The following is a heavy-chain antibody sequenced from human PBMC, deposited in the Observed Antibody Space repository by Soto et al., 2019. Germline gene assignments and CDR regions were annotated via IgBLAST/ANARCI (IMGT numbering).Heavy chain of an antibody. CDR3: AKVSTDYYDEVWGSYPNGRYFDY. CDR2: ISVSGGST. J-gene: IGHJ4*02. Sequence: GGSLRLSCAASGFTFSSYAMSWVRQAPGKGLEWGSAISVSGGSTYYADSVKGRFTISRDNSKNTLYLQMNSLRAEDTAVYYCAKVSTDYYDEVWGSYPNGRYFDYWGQGTLVTVSS. V-gene: IGHV3-23*01. CDR1: GFTFSSYA. D-gene: IGHD3-16*02.